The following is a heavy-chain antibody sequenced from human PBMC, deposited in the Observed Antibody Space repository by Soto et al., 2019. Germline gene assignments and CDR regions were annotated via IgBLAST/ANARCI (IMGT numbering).Heavy chain of an antibody. V-gene: IGHV3-21*01. CDR2: ISSSSSYI. CDR1: GFTFSSYS. J-gene: IGHJ4*02. D-gene: IGHD6-13*01. CDR3: ARDGIAAAGRYYFDY. Sequence: GGSLRLSCAASGFTFSSYSMNWVRQAPGKGLEWVSSISSSSSYIYYADSVKGRFTISRDNAKNSLYLQMNSLRAEDTAVYYCARDGIAAAGRYYFDYWGQGTLVTVSS.